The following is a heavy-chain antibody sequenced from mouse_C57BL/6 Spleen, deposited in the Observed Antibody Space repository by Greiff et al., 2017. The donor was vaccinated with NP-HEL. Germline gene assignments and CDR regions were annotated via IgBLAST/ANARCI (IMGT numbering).Heavy chain of an antibody. CDR2: ISYSGST. CDR3: ARDEGSWFAY. Sequence: EVQLVESGPGMVKPSQSLSLTCTVTGYSITSGYDWHWIRHFPGNKLEWMGYISYSGSTNYNPSLKSRISITHDTSKNHFFLKLNSVTTEDTATYYCARDEGSWFAYWGQGTLVTVSA. CDR1: GYSITSGYD. V-gene: IGHV3-1*01. J-gene: IGHJ3*01.